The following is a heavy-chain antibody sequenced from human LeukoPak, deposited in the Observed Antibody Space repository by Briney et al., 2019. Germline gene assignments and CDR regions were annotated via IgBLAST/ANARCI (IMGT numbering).Heavy chain of an antibody. CDR2: IIPIFGAA. J-gene: IGHJ4*02. V-gene: IGHV1-69*13. CDR3: ARAGGSGYYYTWYYFDY. CDR1: GGTFSSYA. Sequence: SVKVSCKASGGTFSSYAISWVRQAPGQGLEWMGGIIPIFGAANYAQKFQGRVTITADESTSTAYMELSSLRSEDTAVYYCARAGGSGYYYTWYYFDYWGQGTLVTVSS. D-gene: IGHD3-22*01.